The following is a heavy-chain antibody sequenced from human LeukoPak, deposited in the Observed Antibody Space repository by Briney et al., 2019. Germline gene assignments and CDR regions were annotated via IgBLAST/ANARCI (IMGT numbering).Heavy chain of an antibody. CDR1: GFSFSTYS. CDR3: TRDPSDY. V-gene: IGHV3-21*06. Sequence: PGGSLRLSCAASGFSFSTYSMNWVRQAPGKGLEWVSSIGSSPTYTFYAASVKGRFTISRDNAKNSLFLQMNSLTAEDTAVYYCTRDPSDYWGQGTLVTASS. J-gene: IGHJ4*02. CDR2: IGSSPTYT.